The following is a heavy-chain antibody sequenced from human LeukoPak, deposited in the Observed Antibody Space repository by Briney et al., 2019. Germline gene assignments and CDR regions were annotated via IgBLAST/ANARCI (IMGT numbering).Heavy chain of an antibody. CDR1: GYTLTELS. CDR3: ATAPHYDFPPDY. CDR2: FDPEDGET. J-gene: IGHJ4*02. V-gene: IGHV1-24*01. Sequence: ASVKVSCKVSGYTLTELSMHWVRQAPGKGLEWMGGFDPEDGETIYAQKFQGRVTMTEDTSTDTAYMELSSLRSEDTAVYYCATAPHYDFPPDYWGQGTLVTVFS. D-gene: IGHD3-3*01.